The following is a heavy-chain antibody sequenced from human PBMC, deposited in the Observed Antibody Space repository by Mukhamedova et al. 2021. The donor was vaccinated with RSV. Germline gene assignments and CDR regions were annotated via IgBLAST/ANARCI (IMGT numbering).Heavy chain of an antibody. J-gene: IGHJ6*03. Sequence: IPIFGTANYAQKFQVRVTITADESTSTAYMELSSLRSEDTAVYYCSRVFRPGTGCYYYYYMDVWGKGTTVTVSS. CDR2: IPIFGTA. V-gene: IGHV1-69*01. D-gene: IGHD3-10*01. CDR3: SRVFRPGTGCYYYYYMDV.